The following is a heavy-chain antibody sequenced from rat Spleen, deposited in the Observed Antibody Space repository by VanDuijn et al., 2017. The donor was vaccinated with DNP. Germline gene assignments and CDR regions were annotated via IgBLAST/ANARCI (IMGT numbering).Heavy chain of an antibody. CDR1: GFTFNNYW. V-gene: IGHV5-31*01. Sequence: EVRLVESGGDLVQPGRSLKLSCVASGFTFNNYWMTWIRQVPGKGLEWVASITSSGGSTYYPDSVKGRFTISRDNAKNTLYLQMNSLRSEDTATYYCARDQGYWGQGVMVTVSS. CDR3: ARDQGY. J-gene: IGHJ2*01. CDR2: ITSSGGST.